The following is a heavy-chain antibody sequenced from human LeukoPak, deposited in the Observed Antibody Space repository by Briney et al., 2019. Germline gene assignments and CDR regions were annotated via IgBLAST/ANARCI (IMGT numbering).Heavy chain of an antibody. D-gene: IGHD6-6*01. CDR1: GYTFTGYY. V-gene: IGHV1-2*02. J-gene: IGHJ4*02. Sequence: ASVKVSCKASGYTFTGYYMHWVRQAPGQGLEWMGWINPNSGGTNYAQKFQGRVTMTRDTSTSTVYMELSSLRSEDTAVYYCAREYSSSSYVDYWGQGTLVTVSS. CDR2: INPNSGGT. CDR3: AREYSSSSYVDY.